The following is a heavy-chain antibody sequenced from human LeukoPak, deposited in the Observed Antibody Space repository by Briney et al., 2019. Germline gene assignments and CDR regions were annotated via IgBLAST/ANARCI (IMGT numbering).Heavy chain of an antibody. CDR3: ARELRFYYDSSGYEGWFDP. D-gene: IGHD3-22*01. V-gene: IGHV1-46*01. CDR2: INPSGGST. CDR1: GYTFTSYY. J-gene: IGHJ5*02. Sequence: ASVKVSCKASGYTFTSYYMHWVRQAPGQGLEWMGIINPSGGSTSYAQKFQGRVTMTRDTSTSTVYMELSSLRSEDTAVYYCARELRFYYDSSGYEGWFDPWGQGTLVTVSS.